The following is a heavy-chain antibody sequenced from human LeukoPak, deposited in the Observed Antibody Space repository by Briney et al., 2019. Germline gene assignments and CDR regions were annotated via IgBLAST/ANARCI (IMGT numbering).Heavy chain of an antibody. V-gene: IGHV3-23*01. CDR2: ISGSGGST. D-gene: IGHD6-13*01. CDR1: GFTFSSYA. J-gene: IGHJ4*02. Sequence: GGSLRLSCAASGFTFSSYAMSWVRQAPGKGLEWVSAISGSGGSTYYADSVKGRFTISRDNSKSTLYLQMNSLRTEDTAVYYCAKEPGIAATGERGFDYWGQGTLVTVSS. CDR3: AKEPGIAATGERGFDY.